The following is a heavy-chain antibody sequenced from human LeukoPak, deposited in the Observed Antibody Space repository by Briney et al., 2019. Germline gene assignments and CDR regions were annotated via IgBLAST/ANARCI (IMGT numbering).Heavy chain of an antibody. J-gene: IGHJ5*02. CDR3: ARAFLYYDILTGYYPSYNLFDP. Sequence: ASVKVSCKASGGTFSSYVISWVRQAPGQGLEWMGGIIPIFGTANYAQKFQGRVTSTAYESPSTAYMELSSLRSEDTAVYYRARAFLYYDILTGYYPSYNLFDPWGQGTLVTVSS. D-gene: IGHD3-9*01. V-gene: IGHV1-69*13. CDR2: IIPIFGTA. CDR1: GGTFSSYV.